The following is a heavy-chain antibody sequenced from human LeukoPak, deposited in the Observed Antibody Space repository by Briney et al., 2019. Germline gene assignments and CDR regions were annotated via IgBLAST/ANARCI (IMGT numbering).Heavy chain of an antibody. Sequence: GESLRLSCAASGFTFSNYGMHWVRQSPGKGLEWVAFIRYDGTNKFYADSVKGRFTISRDNSKNTLYLQMNSLRTDDTAVYYCAKDPGFYYYMDVWGKGTTVTISS. CDR3: AKDPGFYYYMDV. CDR1: GFTFSNYG. J-gene: IGHJ6*03. V-gene: IGHV3-30*02. D-gene: IGHD5-12*01. CDR2: IRYDGTNK.